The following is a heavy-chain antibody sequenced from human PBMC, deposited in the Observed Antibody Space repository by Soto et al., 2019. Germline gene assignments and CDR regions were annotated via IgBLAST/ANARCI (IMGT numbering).Heavy chain of an antibody. CDR3: ARGDYLDV. Sequence: QVQLQQWGAGLLKPSETLSLTRAVYGGSFSGYYWSWIRQPPGKGLEWIGEINHSGSTNYNPSLKSRVTISVDTSKNQFSLKLSSVTAADTAVYYCARGDYLDVWGKGTTVTVSS. CDR2: INHSGST. V-gene: IGHV4-34*01. J-gene: IGHJ6*03. CDR1: GGSFSGYY.